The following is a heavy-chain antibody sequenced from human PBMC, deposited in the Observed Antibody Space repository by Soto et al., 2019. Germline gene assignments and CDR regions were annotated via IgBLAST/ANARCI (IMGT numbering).Heavy chain of an antibody. CDR2: ISGSGDTT. J-gene: IGHJ6*02. Sequence: LRLSCVASGFTFSGYAMSWVRQAPGTGLEWVSTISGSGDTTHYADSVKGRFAISRDNSKNTVYLQMNSLRAEDTAVYYCAKSNQIFGVLIDYFYYGMDVWGPGTTVTVYS. CDR1: GFTFSGYA. V-gene: IGHV3-23*01. CDR3: AKSNQIFGVLIDYFYYGMDV. D-gene: IGHD3-3*01.